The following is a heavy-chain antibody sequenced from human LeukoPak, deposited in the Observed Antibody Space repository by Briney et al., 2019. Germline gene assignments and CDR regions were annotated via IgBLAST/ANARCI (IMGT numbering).Heavy chain of an antibody. CDR1: GFTFNNYA. Sequence: GGSLRLSCAASGFTFNNYAMSWFRQAPGKGLEWVSIIGYRGGSIYYAHSVQGRFTISRDNSKNTLSLQMDGLRPEDTAVYYCAKSWGYTRPYYNYMDVWGKGTTATVSS. CDR2: IGYRGGSI. CDR3: AKSWGYTRPYYNYMDV. J-gene: IGHJ6*03. D-gene: IGHD3-16*02. V-gene: IGHV3-23*01.